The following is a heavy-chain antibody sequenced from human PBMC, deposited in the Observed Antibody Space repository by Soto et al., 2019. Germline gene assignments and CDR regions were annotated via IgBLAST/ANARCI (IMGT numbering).Heavy chain of an antibody. D-gene: IGHD4-17*01. Sequence: PSETLSLTCTVSGGSLSSYYWSWIRQPPGKGLEYIGYIYYTGSTDYNPSLKSRVTISVDTSKNQFSLKLSSVTTADTAVYYCARGFGDSAYYFDSWGHGALVTVS. CDR1: GGSLSSYY. CDR2: IYYTGST. CDR3: ARGFGDSAYYFDS. J-gene: IGHJ4*01. V-gene: IGHV4-59*01.